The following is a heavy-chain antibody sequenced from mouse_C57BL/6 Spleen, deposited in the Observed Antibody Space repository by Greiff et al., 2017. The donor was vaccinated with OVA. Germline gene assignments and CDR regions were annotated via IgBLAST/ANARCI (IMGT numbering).Heavy chain of an antibody. CDR2: ISSGSSTI. CDR1: GFTFSDYG. CDR3: ARQDYSNHGGYYYAMDY. V-gene: IGHV5-17*01. D-gene: IGHD2-5*01. J-gene: IGHJ4*01. Sequence: EVQLVESGGGLVKPGGSLKLSCAASGFTFSDYGMHWVRQAPEKGLEWVAYISSGSSTIYYADTVKGRFTISSDNAKTTLFLQMTSLRSEDTAMYYCARQDYSNHGGYYYAMDYWGQGTSVTVSS.